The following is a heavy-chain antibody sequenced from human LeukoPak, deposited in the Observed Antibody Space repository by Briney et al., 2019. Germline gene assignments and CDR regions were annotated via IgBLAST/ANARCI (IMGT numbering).Heavy chain of an antibody. Sequence: SETLSLTCTVSGGSISSYYWSWIRQPPGKGLEWVGYIYYDGTTNYNPSLKGRVTISVDTSKNQFSLKLSSVTAADTALYYCARHSRTYYDFDYWGQGTLVTVSS. D-gene: IGHD1-26*01. CDR1: GGSISSYY. V-gene: IGHV4-59*08. CDR3: ARHSRTYYDFDY. CDR2: IYYDGTT. J-gene: IGHJ4*02.